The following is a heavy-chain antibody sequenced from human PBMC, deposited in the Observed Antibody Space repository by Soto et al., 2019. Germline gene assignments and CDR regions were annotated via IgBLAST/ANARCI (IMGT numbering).Heavy chain of an antibody. D-gene: IGHD4-17*01. V-gene: IGHV3-23*01. CDR2: FSAGGRA. CDR1: GFSFNNYA. J-gene: IGHJ4*02. CDR3: AKESLPEHYGDTLFDY. Sequence: EVQLLESGGALVRPGGSLRLSCAASGFSFNNYALSWVRQAPGKGLEWVSTFSAGGRAYYAASMQVRFTIARDSSQDTVHLQISDLRPEDTAVYYCAKESLPEHYGDTLFDYWGQGTRVTVSS.